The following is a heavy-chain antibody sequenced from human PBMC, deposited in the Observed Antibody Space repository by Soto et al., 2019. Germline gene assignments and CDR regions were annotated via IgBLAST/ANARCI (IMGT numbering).Heavy chain of an antibody. D-gene: IGHD2-15*01. CDR1: GFTFSSYS. CDR2: ISSSSSYI. J-gene: IGHJ3*02. Sequence: PVGSLRLSCAASGFTFSSYSMNWVRQAPGKGLEWVSSISSSSSYIYYADSVKGRFTISRDNAKNSLYLQMNSLRAEDTAVYYCARDLWGCSGGSCYSPFDIWGQGTMVTVSS. V-gene: IGHV3-21*01. CDR3: ARDLWGCSGGSCYSPFDI.